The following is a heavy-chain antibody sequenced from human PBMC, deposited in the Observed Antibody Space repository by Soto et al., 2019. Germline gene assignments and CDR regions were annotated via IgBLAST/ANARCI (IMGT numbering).Heavy chain of an antibody. CDR1: GGSISSGGYY. Sequence: SETLSLTCPFSGGSISSGGYYWSWIRQHPGKGLEWIGYIYYSGSTYYNPSLKSRVTISVDTSKNQFSLKLSSVTAADTAVYYCARVSRVVVIRVDAFDIWGQGTMVTVS. CDR3: ARVSRVVVIRVDAFDI. CDR2: IYYSGST. D-gene: IGHD3-22*01. J-gene: IGHJ3*02. V-gene: IGHV4-31*03.